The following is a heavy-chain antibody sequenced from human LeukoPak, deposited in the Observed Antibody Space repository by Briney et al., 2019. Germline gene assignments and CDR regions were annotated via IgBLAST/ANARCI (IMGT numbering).Heavy chain of an antibody. CDR3: ARSYYDYVWGSYPDY. J-gene: IGHJ4*02. V-gene: IGHV3-21*01. Sequence: GGSLRLSCAASGFTFSSYSMNWVRQAPGKGLEWVSSIGSSSSYIYYADSVKGRFTISRDNAKNSLYLQMNSLRAEDTAVYYCARSYYDYVWGSYPDYWGQGTLVTVSS. CDR2: IGSSSSYI. D-gene: IGHD3-16*01. CDR1: GFTFSSYS.